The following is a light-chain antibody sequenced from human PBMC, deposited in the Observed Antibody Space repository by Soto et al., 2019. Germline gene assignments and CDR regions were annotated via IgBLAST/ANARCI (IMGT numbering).Light chain of an antibody. CDR3: LQDYSHPWT. V-gene: IGKV1-6*01. CDR2: AAS. CDR1: QDIRHD. J-gene: IGKJ1*01. Sequence: AIQITQSPSSLSASVGDRVTITCRASQDIRHDLGWYQQKPGKPPKVLLYAASSLQSGVPSRFSGSGSGTDFTLTITSLQPEDFATYYCLQDYSHPWTFGQGTKVEFK.